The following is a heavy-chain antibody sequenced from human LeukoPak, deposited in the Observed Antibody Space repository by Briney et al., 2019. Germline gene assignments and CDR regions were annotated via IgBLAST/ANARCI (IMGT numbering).Heavy chain of an antibody. V-gene: IGHV4-59*08. CDR1: GGSITKDY. Sequence: SETLSLTCHVSGGSITKDYWNWVRQSPERGLEWIGYIFHTGSTEYNPSLKSRVSMSVDTSKSQFSLKLDSVTAADTAVYYCARAPLQYSERAFDVWGQGTTVTVSS. CDR3: ARAPLQYSERAFDV. J-gene: IGHJ3*01. CDR2: IFHTGST. D-gene: IGHD3-9*01.